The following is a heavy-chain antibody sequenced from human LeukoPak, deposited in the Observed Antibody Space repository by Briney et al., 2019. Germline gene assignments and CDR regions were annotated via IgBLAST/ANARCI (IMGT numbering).Heavy chain of an antibody. CDR1: GGSISSNIYY. D-gene: IGHD6-13*01. Sequence: PSETLSLTCTVSGGSISSNIYYWGWIRQPPGKGLEWIGNIFYSGSTYYSPSLKSRVSISVDTSKNQFSLKLSPVTATDTAVYYCARQQQQLAASLDCWGQGTLVTVPS. CDR3: ARQQQQLAASLDC. V-gene: IGHV4-39*01. CDR2: IFYSGST. J-gene: IGHJ4*02.